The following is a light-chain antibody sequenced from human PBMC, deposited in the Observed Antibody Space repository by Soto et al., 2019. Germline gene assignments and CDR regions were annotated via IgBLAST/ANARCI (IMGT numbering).Light chain of an antibody. CDR1: SSNIGSNY. CDR2: RNN. J-gene: IGLJ1*01. V-gene: IGLV1-47*01. Sequence: QAVVTQPPSASGTPGQRVTISCSGSSSNIGSNYVYWYQQLPGTAPKLLIYRNNQRPSGVPDRFSGSKSGTSASLAISGLRSEDEADYYCAAWYDRLSGSEVFGTGTKVTVL. CDR3: AAWYDRLSGSEV.